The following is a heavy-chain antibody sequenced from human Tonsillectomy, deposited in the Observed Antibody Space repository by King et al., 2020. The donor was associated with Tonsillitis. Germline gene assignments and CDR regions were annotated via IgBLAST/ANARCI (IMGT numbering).Heavy chain of an antibody. CDR3: AKGGSLVAGTFAHGEYSYYYGMDV. Sequence: VQLVESGGGVVQPGGSLRLSCAASGFTFSSYGMHWVRQAPGKGLEWVAFIRYDGSNKYYADSVKGRFTISRDNSKNTLYLQMNSLRAEDTAVYYCAKGGSLVAGTFAHGEYSYYYGMDVWGQGTTVTVSS. CDR2: IRYDGSNK. D-gene: IGHD6-19*01. J-gene: IGHJ6*01. CDR1: GFTFSSYG. V-gene: IGHV3-30*02.